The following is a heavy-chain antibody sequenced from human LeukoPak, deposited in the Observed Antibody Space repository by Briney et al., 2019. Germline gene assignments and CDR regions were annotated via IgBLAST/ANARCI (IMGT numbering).Heavy chain of an antibody. CDR2: IIPIFGTA. V-gene: IGHV1-69*05. CDR3: ARSSIEMATINAY. Sequence: SVKVSCKASGGTFSSYAISWVRQAPGQGLEWMGGIIPIFGTANYAQKFQGRVTITTDESTSTAYMEPSSLRSEDTAVYYCARSSIEMATINAYWGQGTLVTVSS. D-gene: IGHD5-24*01. J-gene: IGHJ4*02. CDR1: GGTFSSYA.